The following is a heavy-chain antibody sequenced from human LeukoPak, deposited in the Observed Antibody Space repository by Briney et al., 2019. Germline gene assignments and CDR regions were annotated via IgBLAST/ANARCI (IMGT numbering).Heavy chain of an antibody. CDR1: GFTFSDYY. CDR3: ARGRNVEMATTSPLGY. J-gene: IGHJ4*02. V-gene: IGHV3-11*04. D-gene: IGHD5-24*01. CDR2: ISSSGSTI. Sequence: GGSLTLFCAPPGFTFSDYYMRWIRHAPGEGREWVSYISSSGSTIFHADSVKARFTISRDNAKNSLYLKMSSLRAEDTAVYYWARGRNVEMATTSPLGYWGQGTLVTVSS.